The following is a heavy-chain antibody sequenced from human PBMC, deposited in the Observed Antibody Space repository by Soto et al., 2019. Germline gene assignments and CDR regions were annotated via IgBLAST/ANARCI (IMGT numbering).Heavy chain of an antibody. V-gene: IGHV4-34*01. CDR2: INHSGST. CDR1: GGFFSGYY. Sequence: QVQLQQWGAGLLKPSETLSLTCAVYGGFFSGYYWSWIRQPPGKGLEWIGEINHSGSTNYNPSLKSRVTISVDTSKNQFSLKLSSVTAADTAVYYCARELRTRWSYYGMDVWGQGTTVTVSS. D-gene: IGHD1-7*01. J-gene: IGHJ6*02. CDR3: ARELRTRWSYYGMDV.